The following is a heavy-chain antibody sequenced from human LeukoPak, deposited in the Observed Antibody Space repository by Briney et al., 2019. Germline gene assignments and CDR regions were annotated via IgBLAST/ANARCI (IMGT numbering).Heavy chain of an antibody. Sequence: PGGSLRLSCAASGFTFSSYSMNWVRQAPGKGLEWVSSISSSSSYIYYADSVKGRFTISRDNAKNSLYLQMNSLRAEDTAVYYCAGDLVNYDILTGYGYWGQGTLVTVSS. CDR3: AGDLVNYDILTGYGY. CDR1: GFTFSSYS. D-gene: IGHD3-9*01. CDR2: ISSSSSYI. V-gene: IGHV3-21*01. J-gene: IGHJ4*02.